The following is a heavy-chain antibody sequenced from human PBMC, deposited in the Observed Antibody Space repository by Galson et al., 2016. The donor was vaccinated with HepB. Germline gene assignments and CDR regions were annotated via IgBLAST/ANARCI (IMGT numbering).Heavy chain of an antibody. J-gene: IGHJ5*02. CDR1: GAYIRSGGYY. V-gene: IGHV4-31*03. Sequence: TLSLTCTVSGAYIRSGGYYWAWIRQHPGKGLEWIGYISYGGSTSYNPSLKSRLTISVDTSKNYFSLNLTSATAADTAVYYCARVTPGLRIDPWGQGTLVTVSS. CDR3: ARVTPGLRIDP. CDR2: ISYGGST. D-gene: IGHD3/OR15-3a*01.